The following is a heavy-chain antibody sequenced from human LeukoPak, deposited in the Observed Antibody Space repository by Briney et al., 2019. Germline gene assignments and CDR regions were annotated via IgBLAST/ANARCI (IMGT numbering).Heavy chain of an antibody. Sequence: PGGSLRLSCAASAINVTTNYMTWVRQAPGKGLEWVPLIYGDNAAYYAESVRGRFIISRDSLKNTLFLQMNSLRAEDTAVYYCVSSTGQQFIPYDYWGHGTHVTVSS. CDR1: AINVTTNY. D-gene: IGHD6-13*01. J-gene: IGHJ4*01. V-gene: IGHV3-66*02. CDR3: VSSTGQQFIPYDY. CDR2: IYGDNAA.